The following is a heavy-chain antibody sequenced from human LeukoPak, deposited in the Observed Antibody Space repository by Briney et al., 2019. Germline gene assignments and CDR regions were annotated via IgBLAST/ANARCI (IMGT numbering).Heavy chain of an antibody. V-gene: IGHV4-39*07. J-gene: IGHJ4*02. CDR2: IYYSGST. D-gene: IGHD3-22*01. Sequence: SETLSLTCTVSGGSISSSSYYWGWIRQPPGKGLEWIGSIYYSGSTYYNPSHKSRVTISVDTSKNQFSLKLSSVTAADTAVYYCARNYYDSSGYPDYWGQGTLVTVSS. CDR1: GGSISSSSYY. CDR3: ARNYYDSSGYPDY.